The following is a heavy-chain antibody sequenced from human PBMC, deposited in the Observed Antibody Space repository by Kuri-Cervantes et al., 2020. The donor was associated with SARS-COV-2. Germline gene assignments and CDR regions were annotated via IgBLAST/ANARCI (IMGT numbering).Heavy chain of an antibody. Sequence: ASVKVSCKASGYTFTGYYMHWVRQAPGQGLEWMGWISAYNGNTNYAQKLQGRVTMTTDTSTSTAYMELRSLRSDDTAVYYCARAAIAAHQLFDPWGQGTLVTVSS. CDR2: ISAYNGNT. CDR1: GYTFTGYY. V-gene: IGHV1-18*04. D-gene: IGHD6-6*01. J-gene: IGHJ5*02. CDR3: ARAAIAAHQLFDP.